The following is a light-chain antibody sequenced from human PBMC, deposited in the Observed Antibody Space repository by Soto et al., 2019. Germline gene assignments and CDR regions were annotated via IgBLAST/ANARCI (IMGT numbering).Light chain of an antibody. CDR2: DVN. CDR3: CSYAGSYTFYV. Sequence: QSALTQPRSVSGSPGQSVTISCTGTSSDVGGYNYVSWHQQHPGRAPKTLIYDVNKRPSGVPDRFSGSKSGNTASLTISGLQAEDEADYYCCSYAGSYTFYVFGTGTKLTVL. V-gene: IGLV2-11*01. J-gene: IGLJ1*01. CDR1: SSDVGGYNY.